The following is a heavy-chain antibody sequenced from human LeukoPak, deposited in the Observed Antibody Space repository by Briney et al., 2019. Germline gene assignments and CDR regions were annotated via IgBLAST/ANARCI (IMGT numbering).Heavy chain of an antibody. CDR1: GFTVSSNY. Sequence: GGSLRLSCAASGFTVSSNYMSWVRQAPGKGLEWVAVISYDGSNKYYADSVKGRFTISRDNSKNTLYLQMNSLRAEDTAVYYCAKDQWELTRYYYGMDVWGQGTTVTVSS. D-gene: IGHD1-26*01. CDR2: ISYDGSNK. V-gene: IGHV3-30*18. CDR3: AKDQWELTRYYYGMDV. J-gene: IGHJ6*02.